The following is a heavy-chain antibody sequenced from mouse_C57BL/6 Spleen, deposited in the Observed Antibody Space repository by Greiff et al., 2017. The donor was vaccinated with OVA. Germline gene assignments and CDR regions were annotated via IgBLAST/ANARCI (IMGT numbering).Heavy chain of an antibody. CDR1: GYTFTSYW. J-gene: IGHJ2*01. Sequence: QVQLQQPGTELVKPGASGYTFTSYWMHWVKQRPGQGLEWIGNINPSNGGTNYNEKFKSKATLTVDKSSSTAYMQLSSLTSEDSAVYYCASYWGQGTTLTVSS. CDR2: INPSNGGT. V-gene: IGHV1-53*01. CDR3: ASY.